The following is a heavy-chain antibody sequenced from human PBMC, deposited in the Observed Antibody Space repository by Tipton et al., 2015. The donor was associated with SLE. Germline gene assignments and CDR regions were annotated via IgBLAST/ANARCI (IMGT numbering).Heavy chain of an antibody. Sequence: TLSLTCTVSGGSISSGSYYWNWIRQPAGKGMEWIGRIYTSGSTNYNPSLKSRGTISVDTSKNQFSLKLSSVTAADTAVYYCARVFLGIWFDPWGQGTLVTVSS. J-gene: IGHJ5*02. CDR2: IYTSGST. CDR3: ARVFLGIWFDP. D-gene: IGHD7-27*01. V-gene: IGHV4-61*02. CDR1: GGSISSGSYY.